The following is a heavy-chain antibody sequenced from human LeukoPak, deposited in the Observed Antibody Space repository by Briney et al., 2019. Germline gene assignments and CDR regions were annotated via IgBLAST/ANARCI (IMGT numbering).Heavy chain of an antibody. D-gene: IGHD6-19*01. CDR1: GFTFSSYA. CDR2: ISYDGSNK. CDR3: ARDRYSSGWYPQSFVY. V-gene: IGHV3-30-3*01. J-gene: IGHJ4*02. Sequence: GRSLRLSCAASGFTFSSYAMHWVRQAPGKGLEWVAVISYDGSNKYYADSVKGRFTISRDNSKNTLYLQVNSLRAEDTAVYYCARDRYSSGWYPQSFVYWGQGTLVTVSS.